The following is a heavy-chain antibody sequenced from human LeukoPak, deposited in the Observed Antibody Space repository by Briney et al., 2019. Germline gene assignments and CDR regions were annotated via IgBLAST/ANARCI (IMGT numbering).Heavy chain of an antibody. V-gene: IGHV3-48*01. CDR1: GFTFSSYS. Sequence: GGSLRLSCAASGFTFSSYSMNWVRQAPGKGLEWVSYISSSSNTIYYADSVKGRFTISRDNAKNSLYLQMNSLRAEDTAVYYCARGITGTTGYYYYYMDVWGKGTTVTVSS. J-gene: IGHJ6*03. CDR3: ARGITGTTGYYYYYMDV. CDR2: ISSSSNTI. D-gene: IGHD1-7*01.